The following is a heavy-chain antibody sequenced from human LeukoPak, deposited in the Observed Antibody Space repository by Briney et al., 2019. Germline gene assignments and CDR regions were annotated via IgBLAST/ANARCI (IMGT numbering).Heavy chain of an antibody. J-gene: IGHJ5*02. V-gene: IGHV4-61*01. CDR1: GGSVSSGTYY. Sequence: PSETLSLTCTVSGGSVSSGTYYWSWIRQPPGKGLEWIGYIYYSGSTNYNPFLKSRVTISADTSKNQFSLKLSSVTAADAAVYYCARGGVNYKIAGPWGQGALVTVSS. D-gene: IGHD3-10*01. CDR3: ARGGVNYKIAGP. CDR2: IYYSGST.